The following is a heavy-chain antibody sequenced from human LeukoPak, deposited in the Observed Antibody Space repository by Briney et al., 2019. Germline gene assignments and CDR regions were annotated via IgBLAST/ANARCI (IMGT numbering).Heavy chain of an antibody. CDR3: ARGGWHQLAPYY. CDR1: GYSFSSYG. Sequence: ASVKVSCKASGYSFSSYGISWVRQAPGQGLEWMGWISAYNGNTNYAQKLQGRVTLTTDTSTSTAYMELRSLRSDDTAVYYCARGGWHQLAPYYSGQATLVTVSS. V-gene: IGHV1-18*01. D-gene: IGHD6-13*01. CDR2: ISAYNGNT. J-gene: IGHJ4*02.